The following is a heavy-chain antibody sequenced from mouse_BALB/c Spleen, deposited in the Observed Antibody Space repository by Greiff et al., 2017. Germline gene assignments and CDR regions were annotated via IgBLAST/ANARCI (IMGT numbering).Heavy chain of an antibody. CDR1: GYTFTDYE. V-gene: IGHV1-15*01. J-gene: IGHJ3*01. CDR3: TRSYGNYEAWFAY. CDR2: IDPETGGT. Sequence: QVQLQQSGAELVRPGASVTLSCKASGYTFTDYEMHWVKQTPVHGLEWIGAIDPETGGTAYNQKFKGKATLTADKSSSTAYMELRSLTSEDSAVYDCTRSYGNYEAWFAYWGQGTLVTVSA. D-gene: IGHD2-1*01.